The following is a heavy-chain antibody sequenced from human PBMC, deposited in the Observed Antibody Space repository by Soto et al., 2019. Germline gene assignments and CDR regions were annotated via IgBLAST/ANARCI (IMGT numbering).Heavy chain of an antibody. CDR2: IHNSGIT. J-gene: IGHJ6*02. CDR3: ARVGYYDSSGYSSLNPWYYYYGMDV. CDR1: GGSISDYY. D-gene: IGHD3-22*01. Sequence: ETLSLTCTVSGGSISDYYWSWIRQPPGRGLEWIGYIHNSGITNYNPSLKSRVTISVDTSKNQFSLKLSSVTAADTAVYYCARVGYYDSSGYSSLNPWYYYYGMDVWGQGTTVTVSS. V-gene: IGHV4-59*01.